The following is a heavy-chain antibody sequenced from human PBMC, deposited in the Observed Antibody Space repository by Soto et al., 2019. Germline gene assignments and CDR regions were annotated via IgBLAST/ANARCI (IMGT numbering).Heavy chain of an antibody. J-gene: IGHJ4*02. Sequence: TSETLSLTCTVSGGSLSGYYWSWIRQPPGKGLEWIGDFYSSGSPHHNPSLKNRVSISEDRSKNEFSLKLSSVTAADTAIYYCAREFYYDSSGIGFDSWGQGTLVTV. V-gene: IGHV4-59*01. D-gene: IGHD3-22*01. CDR1: GGSLSGYY. CDR3: AREFYYDSSGIGFDS. CDR2: FYSSGSP.